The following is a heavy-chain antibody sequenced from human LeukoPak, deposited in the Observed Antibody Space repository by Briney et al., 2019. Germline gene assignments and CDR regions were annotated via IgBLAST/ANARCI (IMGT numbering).Heavy chain of an antibody. CDR3: ARGGCSGGTCYGYYFYYYMGV. D-gene: IGHD2-15*01. V-gene: IGHV1-8*03. CDR1: GYIFTNYD. J-gene: IGHJ6*03. Sequence: ASVKVSCKASGYIFTNYDINWVRQAPGQGLQLMGWMNPNTGNTGYVQKFQGRVTITRNTSISTAYMELSSLRSEDTAVYYCARGGCSGGTCYGYYFYYYMGVWGKGTTVTVSS. CDR2: MNPNTGNT.